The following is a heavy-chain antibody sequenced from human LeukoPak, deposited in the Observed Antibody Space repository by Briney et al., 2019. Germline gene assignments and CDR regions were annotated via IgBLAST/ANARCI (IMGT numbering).Heavy chain of an antibody. CDR1: GFAFSDFW. CDR2: VRHDGSAK. CDR3: ATSHDSAGND. D-gene: IGHD2-15*01. J-gene: IGHJ4*02. V-gene: IGHV3-7*01. Sequence: PGGSLRLSCAASGFAFSDFWMSWVRQAPGKGVEWVANVRHDGSAKYYVPSVRGRFTISRDNAKNSLYLQMNSLTVEDTAVYYCATSHDSAGNDWGQGTLVTVSS.